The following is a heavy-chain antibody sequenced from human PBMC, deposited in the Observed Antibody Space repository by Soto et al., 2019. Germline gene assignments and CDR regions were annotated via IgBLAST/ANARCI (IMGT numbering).Heavy chain of an antibody. CDR3: ARGRLLEWLAFDY. D-gene: IGHD3-3*01. CDR2: ISYDGSNK. Sequence: PVGSLRLSCAASGFTFSSYAMHRVRQAPGKGLEWVAVISYDGSNKYYADSVKGRFTISRDNSKNTLYLQMNSLRAEDTAVYYCARGRLLEWLAFDYWGQGTLVTVSS. J-gene: IGHJ4*02. CDR1: GFTFSSYA. V-gene: IGHV3-30-3*01.